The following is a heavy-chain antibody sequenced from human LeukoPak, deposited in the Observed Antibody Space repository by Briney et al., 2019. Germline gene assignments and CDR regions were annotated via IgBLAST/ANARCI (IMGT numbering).Heavy chain of an antibody. J-gene: IGHJ4*02. D-gene: IGHD3-10*01. V-gene: IGHV1-69*13. CDR3: ARVSTTMVRELDY. Sequence: SVKVSCKASGGTFSSYAISWVRQAPGQGLEWMGGIIPIFGTANYAQKFQGRVTITADEFTSTAYMELSSLRSEDTAVYYCARVSTTMVRELDYWGQGTLVTVSS. CDR2: IIPIFGTA. CDR1: GGTFSSYA.